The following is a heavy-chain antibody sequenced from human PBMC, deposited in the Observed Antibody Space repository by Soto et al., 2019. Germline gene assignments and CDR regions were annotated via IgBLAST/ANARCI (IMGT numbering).Heavy chain of an antibody. Sequence: ASVKVSCKASGYTFTGYYRHWVRQAPGQGLEWMGWINPNSGGTNYAQKFQGWVTMTRNTSISTAYMELSRLRSDDTAVYYCARDLAWGYCSSTSCYKQYYGMEVWRQGTTFSVS. CDR2: INPNSGGT. J-gene: IGHJ6*02. D-gene: IGHD2-2*02. CDR3: ARDLAWGYCSSTSCYKQYYGMEV. CDR1: GYTFTGYY. V-gene: IGHV1-2*04.